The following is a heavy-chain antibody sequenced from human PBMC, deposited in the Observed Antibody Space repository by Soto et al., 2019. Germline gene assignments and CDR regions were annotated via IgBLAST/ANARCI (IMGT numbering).Heavy chain of an antibody. CDR2: ISAYNGNT. CDR3: ARDVGGGYSYGFSYH. V-gene: IGHV1-18*01. D-gene: IGHD5-18*01. CDR1: GYTFTSYG. J-gene: IGHJ5*02. Sequence: ASVKVSCKASGYTFTSYGISWVRQAPGQGLEWMGWISAYNGNTNYAQKLQGRVTMTTDTSTSTAYMELRSLRSDDTAVYYCARDVGGGYSYGFSYHWGQGTLVTVSS.